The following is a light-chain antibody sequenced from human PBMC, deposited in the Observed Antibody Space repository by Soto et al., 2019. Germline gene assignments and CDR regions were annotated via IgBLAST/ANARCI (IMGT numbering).Light chain of an antibody. Sequence: DIQMTQSPYTLSGSVGDRVTITCRASQTISSWLAWYQQKPGKAPKLLIYKASTLKSGVQSRFSGSGSGTEFTLTISSLQPDDFATYYFQHYNSYSEAFGQGTKVELK. CDR2: KAS. J-gene: IGKJ1*01. CDR3: QHYNSYSEA. V-gene: IGKV1-5*03. CDR1: QTISSW.